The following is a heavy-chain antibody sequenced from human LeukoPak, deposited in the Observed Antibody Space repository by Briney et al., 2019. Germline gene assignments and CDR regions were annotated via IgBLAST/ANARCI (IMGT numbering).Heavy chain of an antibody. V-gene: IGHV3-48*01. CDR3: ARGRYGSSWYEGKGLDY. CDR2: ISSSSSTI. Sequence: PGGSLRLSCAASGFTFSSYSMNWVRQAPGKGLEWVSYISSSSSTIYYADSVKGRFTISRDNAKNSLYLQMNSLRAEDTAVYYCARGRYGSSWYEGKGLDYWGQGTLVTVSS. CDR1: GFTFSSYS. J-gene: IGHJ4*02. D-gene: IGHD6-13*01.